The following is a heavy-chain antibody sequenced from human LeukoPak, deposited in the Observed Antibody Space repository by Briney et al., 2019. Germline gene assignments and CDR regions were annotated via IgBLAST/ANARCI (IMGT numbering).Heavy chain of an antibody. CDR3: ARDNGGSGIAVAGRGVLDY. D-gene: IGHD6-19*01. V-gene: IGHV3-21*01. J-gene: IGHJ4*02. CDR1: GFTFSSYS. Sequence: GGSLRLSCAASGFTFSSYSMNWVRQAPGKGLEWVSSISSSSSYIYYADSVKGRFTISRDNAKNSLYLQMNSLRAEDTAVYYCARDNGGSGIAVAGRGVLDYWGQGTLVTVSS. CDR2: ISSSSSYI.